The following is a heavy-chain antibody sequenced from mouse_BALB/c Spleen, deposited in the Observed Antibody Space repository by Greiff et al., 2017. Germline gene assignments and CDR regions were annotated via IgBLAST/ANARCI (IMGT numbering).Heavy chain of an antibody. J-gene: IGHJ4*01. V-gene: IGHV3-2*02. D-gene: IGHD1-2*01. CDR1: GYSITSDYA. CDR2: ISYSGST. CDR3: ARGYYGYVRAMDY. Sequence: DVQLQESGPGLVKPSQSLSLTCTVTGYSITSDYAWNWIRQFPGNKLEWMGYISYSGSTSYNPSLKSRISITRDTSKNQFFLQLNSVTTEDTATYYCARGYYGYVRAMDYWGQGTSVTVSS.